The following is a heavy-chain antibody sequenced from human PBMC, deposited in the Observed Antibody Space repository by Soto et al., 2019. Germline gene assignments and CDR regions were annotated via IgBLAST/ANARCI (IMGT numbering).Heavy chain of an antibody. D-gene: IGHD3-10*01. V-gene: IGHV4-59*01. CDR3: ARGGLVRGLTTLYKWFDP. Sequence: QVQLQESGPGLVKPSETLSLTCTVSGGSISSYYWSWIRQPPGKGLEWIGYIYHSGYTNYNPSLKSRVTISVDTSMKQFSLKLSSVTAADSAVYYCARGGLVRGLTTLYKWFDPWGQGTLVTVSS. J-gene: IGHJ5*02. CDR1: GGSISSYY. CDR2: IYHSGYT.